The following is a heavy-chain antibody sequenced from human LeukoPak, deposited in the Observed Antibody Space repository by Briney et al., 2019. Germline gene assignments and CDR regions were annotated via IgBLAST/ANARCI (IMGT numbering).Heavy chain of an antibody. V-gene: IGHV3-66*01. CDR3: ARDWGSIAARRGPYGYYYYYGMDV. CDR2: IYSGGST. D-gene: IGHD6-6*01. CDR1: GFTVSSNY. J-gene: IGHJ6*02. Sequence: PGGSLRLSCAASGFTVSSNYMSWVRQAPGKGLEWVSVIYSGGSTYYADSVKGRFTISRDNSKNTLYLQMNSLRAEDTAVYYCARDWGSIAARRGPYGYYYYYGMDVWGQGTTVTVSS.